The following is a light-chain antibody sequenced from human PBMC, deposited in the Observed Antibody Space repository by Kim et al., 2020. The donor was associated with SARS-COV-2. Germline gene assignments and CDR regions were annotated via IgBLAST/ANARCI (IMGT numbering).Light chain of an antibody. J-gene: IGLJ1*01. CDR2: AVS. V-gene: IGLV2-14*03. CDR1: SSDLGSYNY. CDR3: SSYTRGSTNYV. Sequence: SITIACTETSSDLGSYNYVSWYQQHPGKAPKLMIYAVSNRPSGVSNRFSGSRSGNTASLTISGLQAEDEADYYCSSYTRGSTNYVCGTGTKVTVL.